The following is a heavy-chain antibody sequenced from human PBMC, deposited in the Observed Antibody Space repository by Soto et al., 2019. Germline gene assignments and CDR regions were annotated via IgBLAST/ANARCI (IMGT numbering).Heavy chain of an antibody. Sequence: GGSLRLSCAASGFTVSSNYMSWVRQAPGKGLEWVSVIYSGGSTYYADSVKGRFTISRDNSKNTLYLQMNSLRAEDTAVYYCARVDGGGYNFAFDIWGQGTMVTVSS. CDR1: GFTVSSNY. D-gene: IGHD5-12*01. CDR3: ARVDGGGYNFAFDI. J-gene: IGHJ3*02. CDR2: IYSGGST. V-gene: IGHV3-66*01.